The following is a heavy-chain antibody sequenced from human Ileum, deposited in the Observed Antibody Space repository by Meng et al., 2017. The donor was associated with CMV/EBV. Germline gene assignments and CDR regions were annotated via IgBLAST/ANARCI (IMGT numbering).Heavy chain of an antibody. CDR3: AKDLAPNYVTDV. V-gene: IGHV3-30*02. J-gene: IGHJ6*02. CDR1: GFTFSGYG. Sequence: GESLKISCATSGFTFSGYGMQWVRQAPGKGLEWVTFIQKDGSSQHYADSVKGRFTVSRDNSKNTLFLQMNSLKPDDTAVYYCAKDLAPNYVTDVWGQGTTVTVSS. CDR2: IQKDGSSQ.